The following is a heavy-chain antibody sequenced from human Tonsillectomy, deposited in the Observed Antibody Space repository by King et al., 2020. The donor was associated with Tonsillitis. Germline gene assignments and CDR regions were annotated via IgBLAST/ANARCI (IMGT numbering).Heavy chain of an antibody. Sequence: VQLVESGGGLVQPGRSLRLSCAASGFTFDDYAMHWVRQAPGKGLEWVSGISWNSGGIGYADSVKGRFTISRDNAKNSLYLQMNSLRAEDTALYYCAKDNYDLWSGPAYWGQGTLVTVSS. D-gene: IGHD3-3*01. CDR3: AKDNYDLWSGPAY. V-gene: IGHV3-9*01. J-gene: IGHJ4*02. CDR1: GFTFDDYA. CDR2: ISWNSGGI.